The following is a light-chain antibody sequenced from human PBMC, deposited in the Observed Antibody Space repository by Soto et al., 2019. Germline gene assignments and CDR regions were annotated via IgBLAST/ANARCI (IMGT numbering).Light chain of an antibody. CDR1: QTISSY. J-gene: IGKJ4*01. Sequence: DIQMTQSPSSLSASVGDRVTITCRASQTISSYLNWYQQKPGKAPNLLIYAASSLQSGVPSRFSGSASGTDFTFTISSLEPEDIATYYCQQYDNLPLTFGGGTKVDIK. CDR3: QQYDNLPLT. V-gene: IGKV1-33*01. CDR2: AAS.